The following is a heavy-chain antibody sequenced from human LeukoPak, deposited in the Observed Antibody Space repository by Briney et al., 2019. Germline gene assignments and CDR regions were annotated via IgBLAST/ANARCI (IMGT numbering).Heavy chain of an antibody. V-gene: IGHV3-11*06. Sequence: GGSLRLSCAASGFTFSDYYMSWIRQAPGKGLEWVSYISSSSSYTNYADSVKGRFTISRDNAKNSLYLQMNSLRAEDTAVYYCARQSAGYCSGGSCCSGFFDYWGQGTLVTVSS. CDR3: ARQSAGYCSGGSCCSGFFDY. CDR2: ISSSSSYT. CDR1: GFTFSDYY. D-gene: IGHD2-15*01. J-gene: IGHJ4*02.